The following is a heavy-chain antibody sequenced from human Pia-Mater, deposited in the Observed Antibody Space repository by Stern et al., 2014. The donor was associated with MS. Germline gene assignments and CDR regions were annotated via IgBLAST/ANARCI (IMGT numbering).Heavy chain of an antibody. Sequence: VQLVQSGAEVKKPGATVKISCKVSRHTFTDNYIQWIQQTPGKGLKWVGHIDPADGETSYAEKFSGRVTLTADRSKQTSYMELSRLGFDDTAIYYCATSSFAVTANGYFFDCWGQGTLVTVSS. CDR1: RHTFTDNY. CDR3: ATSSFAVTANGYFFDC. D-gene: IGHD2-21*02. CDR2: IDPADGET. J-gene: IGHJ4*02. V-gene: IGHV1-69-2*01.